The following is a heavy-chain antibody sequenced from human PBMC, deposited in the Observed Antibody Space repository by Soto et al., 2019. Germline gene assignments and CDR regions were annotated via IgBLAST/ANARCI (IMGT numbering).Heavy chain of an antibody. J-gene: IGHJ4*02. D-gene: IGHD1-20*01. Sequence: SETLSLTCTVSGGSISSSSYFWGWIRQPPGRGLEWIGSISYSGTTYYNPSVESRVTISVHTSKKQFSLKLISVTAADTAVYYCARLPFNWNRAIDYWGQGTLVTVSS. V-gene: IGHV4-39*01. CDR1: GGSISSSSYF. CDR2: ISYSGTT. CDR3: ARLPFNWNRAIDY.